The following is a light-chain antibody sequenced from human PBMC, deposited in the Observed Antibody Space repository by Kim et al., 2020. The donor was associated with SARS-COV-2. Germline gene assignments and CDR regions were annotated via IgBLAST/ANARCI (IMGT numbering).Light chain of an antibody. CDR2: TAS. J-gene: IGKJ2*01. Sequence: SASVGDRVTITCRASQSINSYLNWYQQRPGKAPKLLIYTASSLQTGVPSRFSGSGSGTEFTLTISSLQPEDFATYYCQQSYSTPRTFRQGTKLEI. CDR1: QSINSY. CDR3: QQSYSTPRT. V-gene: IGKV1-39*01.